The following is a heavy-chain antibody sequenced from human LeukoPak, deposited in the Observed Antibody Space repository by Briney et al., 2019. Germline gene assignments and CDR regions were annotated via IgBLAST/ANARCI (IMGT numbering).Heavy chain of an antibody. D-gene: IGHD2-2*02. J-gene: IGHJ4*02. V-gene: IGHV4-59*02. CDR3: SHCSSTSCYKGGLDY. CDR1: GGSVSSYY. CDR2: IYYSGST. Sequence: SETLSLTCTVSGGSVSSYYWSWIRQPPGKGLEWIGYIYYSGSTNYNPSLKSRVTISVDTSKNQFSLKLSSVTAADTAVYYCSHCSSTSCYKGGLDYWGQGTLVTVSS.